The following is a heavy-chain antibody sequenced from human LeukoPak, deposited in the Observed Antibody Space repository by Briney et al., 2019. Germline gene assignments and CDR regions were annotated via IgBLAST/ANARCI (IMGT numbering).Heavy chain of an antibody. CDR3: AREKLPTRSYYYYYMDV. Sequence: APVKVSCKASGYTFTGYYMHWVRQAPGQGLEWMGWINPNSGGTNYAQKFQGRVTMTRDTSISTAYMELSRLRSDDTAVYYCAREKLPTRSYYYYYMDVWGKGTTVTVSS. D-gene: IGHD1-7*01. V-gene: IGHV1-2*02. CDR2: INPNSGGT. CDR1: GYTFTGYY. J-gene: IGHJ6*03.